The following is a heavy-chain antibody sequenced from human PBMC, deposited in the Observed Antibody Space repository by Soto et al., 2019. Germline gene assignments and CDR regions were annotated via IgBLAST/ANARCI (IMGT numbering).Heavy chain of an antibody. D-gene: IGHD3-22*01. CDR1: GFILSDHY. CDR3: VRDCYDRSISSGWYFDS. V-gene: IGHV3-72*01. Sequence: EVELVESGGGLVQPGGSLRLSCAASGFILSDHYMEWVRQAPGKGLEWVGCIRSKGSNSTTEYAASVKGRFIISRDDSKNSLYLQMNSLKNDDTAVYYCVRDCYDRSISSGWYFDSWGRGTLVTVSS. J-gene: IGHJ2*01. CDR2: IRSKGSNSTT.